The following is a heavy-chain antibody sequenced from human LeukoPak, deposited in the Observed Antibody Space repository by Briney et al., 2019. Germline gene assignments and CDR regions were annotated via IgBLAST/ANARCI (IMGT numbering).Heavy chain of an antibody. CDR1: GDSIRRFH. Sequence: PSETLSLTCAVSGDSIRRFHWSWIRQPPGKGLEWIGYISNSGGSDYNPSLKSRVTISVDTSKNQFSLKVNSVTAADTAVHYCARYDDSNWSGYFDPWGQGTLVTVSS. V-gene: IGHV4-59*01. CDR2: ISNSGGS. J-gene: IGHJ5*02. CDR3: ARYDDSNWSGYFDP. D-gene: IGHD6-13*01.